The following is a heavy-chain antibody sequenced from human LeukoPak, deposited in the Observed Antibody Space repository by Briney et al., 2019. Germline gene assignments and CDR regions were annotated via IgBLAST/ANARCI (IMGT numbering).Heavy chain of an antibody. CDR1: GFTFSSYG. CDR2: IWYDGSNK. V-gene: IGHV3-33*06. CDR3: AKVGDYSNYGIDY. J-gene: IGHJ4*02. D-gene: IGHD4-11*01. Sequence: GGSLRLSCAASGFTFSSYGMHWVRQAPGKGLEWVAVIWYDGSNKYYADSVKGRFTISRDNSKNTLYLQMNSLRAEDTAVYYCAKVGDYSNYGIDYRGQGTLVTVSS.